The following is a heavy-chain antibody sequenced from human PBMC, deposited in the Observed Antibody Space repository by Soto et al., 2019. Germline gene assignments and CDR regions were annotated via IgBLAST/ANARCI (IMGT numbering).Heavy chain of an antibody. Sequence: EVQLLESGGGLVQTGGSLRLSCTASGFTFSDHAMTWVRQAPGKGLEWLSGISGGGSGAYYADSVKGRCTVSRANSNNTLFLQMDSLRVEDTAVYCCAIDLWWYTHWGQGTLVTVSS. CDR1: GFTFSDHA. CDR3: AIDLWWYTH. J-gene: IGHJ4*02. D-gene: IGHD2-15*01. CDR2: ISGGGSGA. V-gene: IGHV3-23*01.